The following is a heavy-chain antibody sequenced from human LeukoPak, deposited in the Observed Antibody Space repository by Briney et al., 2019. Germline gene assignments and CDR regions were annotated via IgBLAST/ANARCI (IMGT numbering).Heavy chain of an antibody. Sequence: SETLSLTCTVSGGSISSYYWSWIRQPAGKGLEWIGRIYTSGSTNYNPSLKSRVTMSVDTSKNQFSLKLSSVTAADTAVYYCASQPYSSGWYSWFDPWGQGSLVTVSS. CDR2: IYTSGST. CDR1: GGSISSYY. J-gene: IGHJ5*02. V-gene: IGHV4-4*07. CDR3: ASQPYSSGWYSWFDP. D-gene: IGHD6-19*01.